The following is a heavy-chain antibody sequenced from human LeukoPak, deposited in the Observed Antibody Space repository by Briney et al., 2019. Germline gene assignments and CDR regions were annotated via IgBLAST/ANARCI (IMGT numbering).Heavy chain of an antibody. J-gene: IGHJ4*02. CDR1: GFTFTTYW. D-gene: IGHD4-17*01. CDR3: AKLLNDYGDYYFDY. CDR2: IKQDGTGK. Sequence: GESLRLSCAASGFTFTTYWMSWVRQAPGKGLEWVANIKQDGTGKYYVDSVKGRFTISRDNSKNTLYLQMNNLRAEDTAVYYCAKLLNDYGDYYFDYWGQGTLVTVSS. V-gene: IGHV3-7*03.